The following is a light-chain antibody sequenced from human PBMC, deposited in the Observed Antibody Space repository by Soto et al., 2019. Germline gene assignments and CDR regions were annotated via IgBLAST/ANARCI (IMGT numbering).Light chain of an antibody. CDR2: GAS. Sequence: TQSPATLSVPPGERATLSCWASETVATNLAWYQQKPGQAPRPLISGASTRAAGISDRFRGSGSGTEFTLTISSLRSEDSAIYYCQQYFEWPPMTFGQGTKVDIK. CDR3: QQYFEWPPMT. J-gene: IGKJ1*01. V-gene: IGKV3-15*01. CDR1: ETVATN.